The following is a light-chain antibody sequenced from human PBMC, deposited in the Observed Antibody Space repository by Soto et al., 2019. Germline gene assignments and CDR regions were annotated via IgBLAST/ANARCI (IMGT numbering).Light chain of an antibody. CDR2: DAS. Sequence: EIVMTQSPATLSVSPGERVTLSCRASQSINNKVAWYQQKPGQAPRLLIYDASNRATGIPARFSGSGSGTDFTLTISSLEPEDFAVYYCQQRSNWLGTTFGQGTRLEI. CDR1: QSINNK. J-gene: IGKJ5*01. V-gene: IGKV3-11*01. CDR3: QQRSNWLGTT.